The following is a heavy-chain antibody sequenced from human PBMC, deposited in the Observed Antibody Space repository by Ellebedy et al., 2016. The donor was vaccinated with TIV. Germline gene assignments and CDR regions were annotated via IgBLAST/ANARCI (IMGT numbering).Heavy chain of an antibody. CDR3: AKDLSTRIAVAGTGY. Sequence: GGSLRLSXAASGFTFSSYAMHWVRQAPGKGLEWVAVISYDGSNKYYADSVKGRFTISRDNSKNTLYLQMNSLRAEDTAVYYCAKDLSTRIAVAGTGYWGQGTLVTVSS. CDR2: ISYDGSNK. CDR1: GFTFSSYA. V-gene: IGHV3-30-3*01. D-gene: IGHD6-19*01. J-gene: IGHJ4*02.